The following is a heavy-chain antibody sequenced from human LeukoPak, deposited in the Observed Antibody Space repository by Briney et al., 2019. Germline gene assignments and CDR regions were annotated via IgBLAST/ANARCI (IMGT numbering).Heavy chain of an antibody. V-gene: IGHV5-51*01. J-gene: IGHJ4*02. CDR1: GYSFTSYW. D-gene: IGHD6-13*01. CDR2: IYPGYSDT. CDR3: ARFALSSSLDY. Sequence: GESLKISCKGSGYSFTSYWIGWVRPMPGKGLERMGIIYPGYSDTRYSPSFQGQVTFSVDTSTSTVYLQWSSLKASDTAIYYCARFALSSSLDYWGQGTLVTVSP.